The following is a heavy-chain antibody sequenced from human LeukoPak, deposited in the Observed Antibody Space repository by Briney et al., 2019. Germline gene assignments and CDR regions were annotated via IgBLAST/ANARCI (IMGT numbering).Heavy chain of an antibody. CDR2: IRHDGSYK. CDR3: AKDRGHGIDV. CDR1: GFSFRGYV. Sequence: GGSLRLSCAASGFSFRGYVMYWVRQAPGKGLEGVALIRHDGSYKDYADSVKGRFTISRDNHKYTVSLEMNSLRPEDTAVYYCAKDRGHGIDVWGNGTTVTVSS. V-gene: IGHV3-30*02. J-gene: IGHJ6*04.